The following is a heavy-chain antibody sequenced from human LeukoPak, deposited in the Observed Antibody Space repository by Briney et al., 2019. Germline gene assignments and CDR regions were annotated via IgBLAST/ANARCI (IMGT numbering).Heavy chain of an antibody. CDR3: ARDRSISSGVNAFDI. Sequence: ASVKVSCKASGYTFTAYYIHWVRQAPGHGLEWMGWMNPNSGATNYAQAFQGRVTMTRDTSISTAYMELSRLTSDDTAVYYCARDRSISSGVNAFDIWGQGTMVTVSS. V-gene: IGHV1-2*02. J-gene: IGHJ3*02. CDR1: GYTFTAYY. CDR2: MNPNSGAT. D-gene: IGHD6-25*01.